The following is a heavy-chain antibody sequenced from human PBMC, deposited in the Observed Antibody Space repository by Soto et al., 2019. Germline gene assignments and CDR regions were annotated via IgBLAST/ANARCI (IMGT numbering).Heavy chain of an antibody. CDR3: ARDDSTLYSSSPFGMDV. V-gene: IGHV1-69*06. CDR2: IIPIFGTA. CDR1: GGTFSRYA. Sequence: SVKVSCKASGGTFSRYAISWVRQAPGQGLEWMGGIIPIFGTANYAQKFQGRVTITADKSTSTAYMELSSLRSEDTAVYYCARDDSTLYSSSPFGMDVWGQGTTVTVSS. J-gene: IGHJ6*02. D-gene: IGHD6-13*01.